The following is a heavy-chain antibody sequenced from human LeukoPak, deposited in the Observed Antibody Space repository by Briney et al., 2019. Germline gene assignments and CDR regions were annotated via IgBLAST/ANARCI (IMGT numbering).Heavy chain of an antibody. CDR3: ARLSEQPGYNWFDP. CDR2: IYTSGST. J-gene: IGHJ5*02. Sequence: PSETLSLTCTVSGGSISSYYWTWIRQPAGKGLEWIGRIYTSGSTNYNPSLKSRVTMSVDTSKNQFSVKLSSVTAADTAVYYCARLSEQPGYNWFDPWGQGTLVTVSS. V-gene: IGHV4-4*07. D-gene: IGHD6-13*01. CDR1: GGSISSYY.